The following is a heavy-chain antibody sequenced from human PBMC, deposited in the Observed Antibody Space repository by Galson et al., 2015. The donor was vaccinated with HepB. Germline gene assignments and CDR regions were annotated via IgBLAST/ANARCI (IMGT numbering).Heavy chain of an antibody. CDR1: GGTFSSYA. D-gene: IGHD6-13*01. CDR3: ARDTPYSSRWNSNWFDP. Sequence: SVQVSCKASGGTFSSYAISWVRQAPGQGLEWMGGIIPIFGIANYAQKFQGRVTITADESTSTAYMELSSLRSEDTAVYYCARDTPYSSRWNSNWFDPCGQGTLVTVAS. J-gene: IGHJ5*02. CDR2: IIPIFGIA. V-gene: IGHV1-69*13.